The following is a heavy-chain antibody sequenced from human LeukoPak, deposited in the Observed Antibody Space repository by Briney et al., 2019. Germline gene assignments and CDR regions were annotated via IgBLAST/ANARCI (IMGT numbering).Heavy chain of an antibody. CDR1: GGSIGSSSYY. CDR3: ARQNFEYSSSWFGY. V-gene: IGHV4-39*01. Sequence: SETLSLTCTVSGGSIGSSSYYWGWIRQPPGKGLEWIGSIYYSGSTYYNPSLKSRVTISVDTSKNQFSLKLSSVTAADTAVYYCARQNFEYSSSWFGYWGQGTLVTVSS. CDR2: IYYSGST. D-gene: IGHD6-6*01. J-gene: IGHJ4*02.